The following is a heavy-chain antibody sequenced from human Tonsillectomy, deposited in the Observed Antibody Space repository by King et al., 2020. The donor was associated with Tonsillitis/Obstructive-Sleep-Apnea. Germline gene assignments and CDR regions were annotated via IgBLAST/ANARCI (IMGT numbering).Heavy chain of an antibody. CDR3: AKKQGSTAFDF. CDR2: IYPGDSDT. V-gene: IGHV5-51*01. D-gene: IGHD2-2*01. CDR1: GYIFTTYW. J-gene: IGHJ3*01. Sequence: QLVQSEAEVKKPGESLKISCQASGYIFTTYWIGWVRQMPGKGLEWMGIIYPGDSDTTYSPSFEGHVTISADKSISTAYLQWNSLKASDTAMYYCAKKQGSTAFDFWGQGTMVTVSS.